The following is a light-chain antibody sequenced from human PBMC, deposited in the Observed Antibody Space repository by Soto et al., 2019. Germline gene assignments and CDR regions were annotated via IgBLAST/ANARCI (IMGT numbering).Light chain of an antibody. CDR2: DAS. CDR1: QSVSGNF. CDR3: QQYDSSPKT. J-gene: IGKJ1*01. Sequence: EIVLTQSPGTLSLSPGESATLSCRARQSVSGNFLAWYQQKPGQAPRLLIYDASSRATGIPDRFSGSGSGTDFTLTISRLEPEDFAVYYCQQYDSSPKTFGQGTKVDIK. V-gene: IGKV3-20*01.